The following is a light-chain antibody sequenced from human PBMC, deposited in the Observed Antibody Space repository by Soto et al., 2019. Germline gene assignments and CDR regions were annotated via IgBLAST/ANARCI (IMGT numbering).Light chain of an antibody. Sequence: QAVVTQPPSVSAAPGQKVTISCSGSSSNVGNNVVSWYQQLPRAVPKLLIYANDKRPSGIPDRFSGSKSGTSATLGITGLQTGDEADYYYATWDTSLSAVVFGGGTKLTVL. CDR2: AND. V-gene: IGLV1-51*01. CDR1: SSNVGNNV. CDR3: ATWDTSLSAVV. J-gene: IGLJ3*02.